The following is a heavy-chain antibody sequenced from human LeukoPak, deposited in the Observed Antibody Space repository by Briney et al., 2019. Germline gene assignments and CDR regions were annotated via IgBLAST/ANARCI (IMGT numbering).Heavy chain of an antibody. CDR2: IYYSGST. CDR1: GGSISSSRYY. V-gene: IGHV4-39*01. J-gene: IGHJ3*02. D-gene: IGHD3-16*01. CDR3: ARKVGGGGAFDI. Sequence: SETLSLTCTVSGGSISSSRYYWGSIRQPPGKGLEWIGRIYYSGSTYYNPSLKSRVTISVDTSKNQFSLKLSSVTAADTAVYYCARKVGGGGAFDIWGQGTMVTVSS.